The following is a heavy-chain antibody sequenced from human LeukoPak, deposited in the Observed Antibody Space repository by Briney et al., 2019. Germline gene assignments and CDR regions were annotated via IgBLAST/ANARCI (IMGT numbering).Heavy chain of an antibody. Sequence: GGSLRLSCAASGFTFSDYYMSWIRQAPGKGLEWVSYISGSSSYTNYADSVKGRFTISRDNAENSLYLQMNSLRAEDTAVYYCARDYMVRGVSDYWGQGTLVTVSS. CDR3: ARDYMVRGVSDY. CDR2: ISGSSSYT. D-gene: IGHD3-10*01. CDR1: GFTFSDYY. J-gene: IGHJ4*02. V-gene: IGHV3-11*05.